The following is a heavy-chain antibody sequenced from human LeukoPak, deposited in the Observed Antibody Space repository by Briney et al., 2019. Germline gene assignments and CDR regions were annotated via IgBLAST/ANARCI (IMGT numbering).Heavy chain of an antibody. J-gene: IGHJ1*01. CDR1: GYSFTNYW. CDR2: IYHGDSDT. CDR3: ASAPPYCSSTSCSPGEYFQH. V-gene: IGHV5-51*01. D-gene: IGHD2-2*01. Sequence: GESLKISCKASGYSFTNYWIGWVRQMPGKGLEWMGIIYHGDSDTRYSPSFQGQVTISADKSISTAYLQWSSLKASDTAMYYCASAPPYCSSTSCSPGEYFQHWGQGTLVTVSS.